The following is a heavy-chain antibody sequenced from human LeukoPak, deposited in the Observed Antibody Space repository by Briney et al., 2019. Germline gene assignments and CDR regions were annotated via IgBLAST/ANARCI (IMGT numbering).Heavy chain of an antibody. CDR1: GFTFSSYS. V-gene: IGHV3-21*01. CDR3: ARRSSTGTPGGAFDI. J-gene: IGHJ3*02. Sequence: GGSLRLSCAASGFTFSSYSMNWVRQAPGKGLEWVSSISSSSSYIYYADSVKGRFTISRDNAKNSLYLQMNSLRAEDTAVYYCARRSSTGTPGGAFDIWGQGTMVTVSS. CDR2: ISSSSSYI. D-gene: IGHD1-7*01.